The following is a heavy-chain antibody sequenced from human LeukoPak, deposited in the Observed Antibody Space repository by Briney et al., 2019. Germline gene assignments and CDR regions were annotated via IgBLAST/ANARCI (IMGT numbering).Heavy chain of an antibody. J-gene: IGHJ4*02. CDR1: GFTFSSYG. D-gene: IGHD6-13*01. V-gene: IGHV3-30*18. CDR3: ANDMSYSSSLDY. CDR2: ISYDGSNK. Sequence: PGRSLRLSCAASGFTFSSYGMHWVRQAPGKGLGWVAVISYDGSNKYYADSVKGRFTISRDNSKNTLYLQMNSLRAEDTAVYYCANDMSYSSSLDYWGQGTLVTVSS.